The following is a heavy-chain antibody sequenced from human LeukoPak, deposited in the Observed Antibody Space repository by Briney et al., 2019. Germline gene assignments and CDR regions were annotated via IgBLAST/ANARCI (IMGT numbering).Heavy chain of an antibody. D-gene: IGHD5-18*01. CDR2: IYSGGST. CDR1: GFTVSSNY. V-gene: IGHV3-53*01. J-gene: IGHJ3*02. CDR3: ARGFHSSSDAFDI. Sequence: GGSLRLSCAASGFTVSSNYMSWVRQAPGKGLERVSVIYSGGSTYYADSVKGRFTISRDNSKNTLYLQMNSLRAEDTAVYYCARGFHSSSDAFDIWGQGTMVTVSS.